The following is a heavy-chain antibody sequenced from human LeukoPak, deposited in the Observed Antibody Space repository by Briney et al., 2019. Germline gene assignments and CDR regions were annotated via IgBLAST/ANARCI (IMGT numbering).Heavy chain of an antibody. CDR2: INPNSGGT. CDR1: GYNFSGYY. V-gene: IGHV1-2*06. D-gene: IGHD2-15*01. Sequence: RASVKVSCKASGYNFSGYYMHWVRQAPGQGLEWMGRINPNSGGTNYAQKFQGRVTMTRDTSISTAYMELTRLTSDDTAVYYCARERAVQGYCSGGRCYINDYWGQGTLVTVSS. J-gene: IGHJ4*02. CDR3: ARERAVQGYCSGGRCYINDY.